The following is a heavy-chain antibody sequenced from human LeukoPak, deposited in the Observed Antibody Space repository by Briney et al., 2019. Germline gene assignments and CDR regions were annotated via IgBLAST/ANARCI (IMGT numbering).Heavy chain of an antibody. J-gene: IGHJ4*02. CDR3: ARVVPPTDYGSGSYFWDPYYFDY. V-gene: IGHV3-23*01. CDR1: GLTFSSYG. D-gene: IGHD3-10*01. Sequence: PGGSLRLSCAASGLTFSSYGMSWVRQAPGKGLEWVSAISGSGGSTYYADSVKGRFTISRDNSKNTLYLQMNSLRAEDTAVYYCARVVPPTDYGSGSYFWDPYYFDYWGQGTLVTVSS. CDR2: ISGSGGST.